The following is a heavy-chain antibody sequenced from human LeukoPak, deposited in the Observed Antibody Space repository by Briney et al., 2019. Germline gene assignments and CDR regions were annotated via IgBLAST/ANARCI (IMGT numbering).Heavy chain of an antibody. CDR3: ARGTSVLRFLEWLFFDY. D-gene: IGHD3-3*01. CDR2: INHSGST. CDR1: GGSFSGYY. Sequence: SETLSLTCAVYGGSFSGYYWSWIRQPPGKGLEWIGEINHSGSTNYNPSLKSRVTISVDTSKNQFSLKLSSVTAADTAVYYCARGTSVLRFLEWLFFDYWGQGTLVTVSS. V-gene: IGHV4-34*01. J-gene: IGHJ4*02.